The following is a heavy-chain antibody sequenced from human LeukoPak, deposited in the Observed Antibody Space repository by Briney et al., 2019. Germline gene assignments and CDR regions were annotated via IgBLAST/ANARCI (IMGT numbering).Heavy chain of an antibody. CDR3: ASPDCSGGSCYLFVGHGMDV. V-gene: IGHV3-30-3*01. CDR2: ISYDGSNK. CDR1: GFTFSSYA. Sequence: GGSLRLSCAASGFTFSSYAMHWVRQAPGKGLEWVAVISYDGSNKYYADSVKGRFTISRDNSKNTLYLQMNSLRAEDTAVYYCASPDCSGGSCYLFVGHGMDVWGQGTTVTVSS. D-gene: IGHD2-15*01. J-gene: IGHJ6*02.